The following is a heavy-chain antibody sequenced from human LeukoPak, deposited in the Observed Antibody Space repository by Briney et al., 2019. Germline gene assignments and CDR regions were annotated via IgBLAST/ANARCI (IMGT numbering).Heavy chain of an antibody. J-gene: IGHJ4*02. CDR1: GGSISSYY. Sequence: PSETLSLTCTVSGGSISSYYWSWIRQPPGKGLEWIGYIYYSGSTNYNPSLKSRITISVDTSKNQFSLKLSSVTAADTAVYYCARKLDALDYWGQGTLVTVSS. D-gene: IGHD4-23*01. CDR3: ARKLDALDY. V-gene: IGHV4-59*01. CDR2: IYYSGST.